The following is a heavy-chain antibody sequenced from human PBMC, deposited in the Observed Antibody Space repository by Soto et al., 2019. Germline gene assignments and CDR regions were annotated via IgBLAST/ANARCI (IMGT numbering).Heavy chain of an antibody. CDR1: GFTFSSYA. Sequence: GSLRLSCAASGFTFSSYAMSWVRQAPGKGLEWVSAISGSGGSTYYADSVKGRFTISRDNSKNTLYLQMNSLRAEDTAVYYFAKDRADLYYDFWSGYSGIDYWGQGTLVTVSS. CDR2: ISGSGGST. V-gene: IGHV3-23*01. J-gene: IGHJ4*02. D-gene: IGHD3-3*01. CDR3: AKDRADLYYDFWSGYSGIDY.